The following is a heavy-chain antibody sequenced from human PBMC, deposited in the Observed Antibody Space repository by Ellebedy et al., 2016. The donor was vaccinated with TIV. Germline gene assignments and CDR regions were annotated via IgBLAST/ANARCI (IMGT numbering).Heavy chain of an antibody. CDR1: SVSVIDYY. Sequence: SETLSLTXTVSSVSVIDYYWTWIRQPAGRGLEWIGRIRGSGSTNYNPSLKSRLTMSVDTSRNQVSLNLNSVTAADTAVYYCARGRDNGDSTFDYWGPGTLVTVSS. CDR2: IRGSGST. J-gene: IGHJ4*02. D-gene: IGHD4-17*01. CDR3: ARGRDNGDSTFDY. V-gene: IGHV4-4*07.